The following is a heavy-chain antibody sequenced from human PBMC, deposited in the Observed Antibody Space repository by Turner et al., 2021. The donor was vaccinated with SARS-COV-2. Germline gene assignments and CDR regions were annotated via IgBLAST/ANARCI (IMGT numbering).Heavy chain of an antibody. Sequence: EVQLVESGGGLVKPGGSLRLSCAASGFTFSSYSMNWVRQAPGKGLEWVASISSSSSYIYYADSGKGRFTISRDNAKNSLYRQMNSLRAEDTAVYYCAREGDDSSGYWGGDWGQGTLVTVSS. D-gene: IGHD3-22*01. CDR1: GFTFSSYS. CDR2: ISSSSSYI. V-gene: IGHV3-21*01. J-gene: IGHJ4*02. CDR3: AREGDDSSGYWGGD.